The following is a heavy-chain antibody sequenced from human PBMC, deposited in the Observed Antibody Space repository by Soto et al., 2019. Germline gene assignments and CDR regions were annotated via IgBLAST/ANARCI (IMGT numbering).Heavy chain of an antibody. CDR3: AKDTYYYSSSGYYVFDS. CDR2: IIPILGIA. V-gene: IGHV1-69*04. J-gene: IGHJ4*02. Sequence: SSVKVSCNASGGTFSSYTISWVRQAPGQGLEWMGRIIPILGIANYADSVKGRFTFSRDNSKDTVYLQMNSLRAEDTAVYYCAKDTYYYSSSGYYVFDSWGQGTLVTVSS. D-gene: IGHD3-22*01. CDR1: GGTFSSYT.